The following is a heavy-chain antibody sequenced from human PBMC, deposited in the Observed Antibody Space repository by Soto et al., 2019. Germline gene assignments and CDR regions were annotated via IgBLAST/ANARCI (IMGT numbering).Heavy chain of an antibody. J-gene: IGHJ6*02. CDR3: TASRYGDYLYYYYVMDV. Sequence: EVQLVESGGGLVKPGGSLRLSCAASGFTFSNAWMSWVRQAPGKGLEWVGRIKSKTDGGTTDYAAPVKGRFTISRDDSKNTLYLQMNSLKTEDTAVYYCTASRYGDYLYYYYVMDVWGQGTTVTVSS. V-gene: IGHV3-15*01. CDR2: IKSKTDGGTT. D-gene: IGHD4-17*01. CDR1: GFTFSNAW.